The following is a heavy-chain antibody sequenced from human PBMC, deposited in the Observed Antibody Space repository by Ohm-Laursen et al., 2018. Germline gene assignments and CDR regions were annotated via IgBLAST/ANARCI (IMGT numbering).Heavy chain of an antibody. V-gene: IGHV3-23*01. Sequence: SLRLSCTASGFTFRSYAMSWVRQAPGKGLEWVSGISGSGGSTYYGDSVKGRFTISRDNSKNTVSLQMNSLRAEDSAVYYCAKTIDSSGYYPFDYWGQGTLVTVSS. J-gene: IGHJ4*02. CDR2: ISGSGGST. CDR1: GFTFRSYA. CDR3: AKTIDSSGYYPFDY. D-gene: IGHD3-22*01.